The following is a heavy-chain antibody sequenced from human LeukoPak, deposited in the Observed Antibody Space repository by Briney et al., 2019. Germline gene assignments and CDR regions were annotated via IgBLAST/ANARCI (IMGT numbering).Heavy chain of an antibody. CDR1: GFTVSSND. D-gene: IGHD2-8*01. CDR3: ASKKVSAPYYFDY. V-gene: IGHV3-66*01. Sequence: GGSLRLSCAASGFTVSSNDMSWVRQAPGKGLEWVSLIYSGRSTYYADSVKGRFTISRDNAKNSLYLQMNSLRAEDTAVYYCASKKVSAPYYFDYWGQGTLVTASS. CDR2: IYSGRST. J-gene: IGHJ4*02.